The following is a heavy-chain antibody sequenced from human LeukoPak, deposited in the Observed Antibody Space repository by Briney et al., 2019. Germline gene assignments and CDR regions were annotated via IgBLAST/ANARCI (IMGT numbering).Heavy chain of an antibody. CDR1: GFTFSSYW. V-gene: IGHV3-7*04. CDR3: ARDTSRNDLDY. CDR2: INQDGSAE. Sequence: GGSLRLSCAASGFTFSSYWMNWVRQAPGKGLEWEANINQDGSAEYYVDSVKGRFTISRDNAKNSLYLQMNSLRAEDTAVYYCARDTSRNDLDYWGQGTLVTVSS. D-gene: IGHD1-1*01. J-gene: IGHJ4*02.